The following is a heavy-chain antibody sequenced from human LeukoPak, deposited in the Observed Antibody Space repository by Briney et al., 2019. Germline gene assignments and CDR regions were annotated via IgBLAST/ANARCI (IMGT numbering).Heavy chain of an antibody. CDR3: ARVDVGMGGFSGSYYFDY. J-gene: IGHJ4*02. CDR2: ISGSGGST. Sequence: GGSLRLSCAASGFTFSSYAMSWVRQAPGKGLEWVSAISGSGGSTYYADSVKGRFTISRDNSKNTLYLQMNSLRAEDTAVYYCARVDVGMGGFSGSYYFDYWGQGTLVTVSS. V-gene: IGHV3-23*01. CDR1: GFTFSSYA. D-gene: IGHD1-26*01.